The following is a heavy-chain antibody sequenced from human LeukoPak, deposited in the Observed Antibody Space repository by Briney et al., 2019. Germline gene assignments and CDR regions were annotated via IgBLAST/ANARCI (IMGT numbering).Heavy chain of an antibody. D-gene: IGHD3-22*01. CDR2: IYHSGST. CDR1: GGSISSTNDY. Sequence: PSETLSLTCTVSGGSISSTNDYWAWIRQPPGKGLEWIGEIYHSGSTNYNPSLKSRVTMSVDKSKNQFSLKLSSVTAADTAVYYCARADSSGYYQFDYWGQGTLVTVSS. J-gene: IGHJ4*02. V-gene: IGHV4-39*07. CDR3: ARADSSGYYQFDY.